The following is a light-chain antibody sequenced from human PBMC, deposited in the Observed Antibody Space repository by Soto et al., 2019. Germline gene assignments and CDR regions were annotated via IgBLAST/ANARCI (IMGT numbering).Light chain of an antibody. CDR1: SSDVGGYNY. Sequence: QSALTQPRSVSGSPGQSVTISCTGTSSDVGGYNYVSWYQQHPGKAPKLMIYDVSKRPSGVPDRFSGSKSGNTVSLTISGLQAEDEDDYYCCSCAGSYTWVFGTGTKVTVL. V-gene: IGLV2-11*01. CDR2: DVS. CDR3: CSCAGSYTWV. J-gene: IGLJ1*01.